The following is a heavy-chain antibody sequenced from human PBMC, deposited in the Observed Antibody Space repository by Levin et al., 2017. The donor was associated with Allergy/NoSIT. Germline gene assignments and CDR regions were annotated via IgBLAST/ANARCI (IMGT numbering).Heavy chain of an antibody. Sequence: ASVKVSCQGSGYNFTSHWIAWVRQMPGKGLEWMGIIYVGDSDDRYSPSFHGQVTISVDKSINTAYMQWSSLKASDSAIYYCATWSIYETVGFGELKSDYYYYGMDVWGQGTTVTVSS. CDR3: ATWSIYETVGFGELKSDYYYYGMDV. V-gene: IGHV5-51*01. J-gene: IGHJ6*02. CDR2: IYVGDSDD. D-gene: IGHD3-10*01. CDR1: GYNFTSHW.